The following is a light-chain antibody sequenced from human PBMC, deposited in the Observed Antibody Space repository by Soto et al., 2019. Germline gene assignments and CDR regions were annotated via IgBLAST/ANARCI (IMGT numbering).Light chain of an antibody. CDR1: RSDIGSYNY. Sequence: QSALTQPASVSGSPGQSITISCSGTRSDIGSYNYVAWYQQFPGKTPKILIYGVSNRPSGVSSRFSGSKSGNTASLTISGLQAEEEADYYCISYTGSSTSYVFGSGTKLTVL. CDR3: ISYTGSSTSYV. J-gene: IGLJ1*01. CDR2: GVS. V-gene: IGLV2-14*01.